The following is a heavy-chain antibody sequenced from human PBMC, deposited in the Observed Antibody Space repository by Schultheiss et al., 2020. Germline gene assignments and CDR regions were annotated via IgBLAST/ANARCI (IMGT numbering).Heavy chain of an antibody. D-gene: IGHD3-9*01. CDR3: ARDPSGYYSTYYFDY. Sequence: GESLKISCAASGFTFSSYSMNWVRQAPGKGLEWVSSISSSSSYIYYADSVKGRFTISRDNAKNSLYLQMNSLRAEDTAVYYCARDPSGYYSTYYFDYWGQGTLVTVSS. CDR2: ISSSSSYI. CDR1: GFTFSSYS. J-gene: IGHJ4*02. V-gene: IGHV3-21*01.